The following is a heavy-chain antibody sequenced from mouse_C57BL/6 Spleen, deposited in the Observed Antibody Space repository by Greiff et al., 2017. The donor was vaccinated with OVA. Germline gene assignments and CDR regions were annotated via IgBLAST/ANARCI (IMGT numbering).Heavy chain of an antibody. CDR1: GYTFTDYN. D-gene: IGHD1-1*01. CDR2: INPNNGGT. V-gene: IGHV1-18*01. J-gene: IGHJ1*03. CDR3: VRRPDYCGSRSGWYFDV. Sequence: VQLQQSGPELVKPGASVKIPCKASGYTFTDYNMDWVKQSHGQSLEWIGDINPNNGGTIYNQKFKGKATLTVDKSSSTAYMELRSLTSEATAVYSGVRRPDYCGSRSGWYFDVWGTGTTVTVSS.